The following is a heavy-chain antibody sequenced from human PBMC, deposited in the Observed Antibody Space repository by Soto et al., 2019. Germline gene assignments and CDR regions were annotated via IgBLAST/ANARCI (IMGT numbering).Heavy chain of an antibody. CDR3: VRGGGTGQFDS. V-gene: IGHV3-11*06. CDR1: GFTFSNFS. J-gene: IGHJ4*02. Sequence: GGSLRLSCEVSGFTFSNFSMSWIRQSPGKGLEWVSYISPKGNYTQYAESVKGRHTISRDNAKNSLCLQMNSLRVEDTAVYYGVRGGGTGQFDSWGQGTLVTVSS. D-gene: IGHD2-15*01. CDR2: ISPKGNYT.